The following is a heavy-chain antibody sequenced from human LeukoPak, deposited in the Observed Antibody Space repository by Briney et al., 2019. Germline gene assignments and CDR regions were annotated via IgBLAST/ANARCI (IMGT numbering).Heavy chain of an antibody. Sequence: ASVKVSCKASGYTFTSYGISWVRQAPGQGLEWMGWISAYNGNTNYAQKLQGRVTMTTDTSTSTAYMELRSLRSDDTAVYYCVRGQRRPLTAYYYDSSGYSDLFDYWGQGTLVTVSS. CDR1: GYTFTSYG. CDR3: VRGQRRPLTAYYYDSSGYSDLFDY. J-gene: IGHJ4*02. D-gene: IGHD3-22*01. V-gene: IGHV1-18*01. CDR2: ISAYNGNT.